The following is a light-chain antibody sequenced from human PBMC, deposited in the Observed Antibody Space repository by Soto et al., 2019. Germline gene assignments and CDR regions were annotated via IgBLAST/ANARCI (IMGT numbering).Light chain of an antibody. Sequence: EIVMTQSPVTLSVSPGERATLSCRASQSVSSNLAWYQQKPGQAHRLLIYGASTRATGIPARFSGSGSGTEFKLTISRLQSEDFAVYYCQQYNNWPRTFGQGTKVEIK. J-gene: IGKJ1*01. CDR3: QQYNNWPRT. CDR2: GAS. V-gene: IGKV3-15*01. CDR1: QSVSSN.